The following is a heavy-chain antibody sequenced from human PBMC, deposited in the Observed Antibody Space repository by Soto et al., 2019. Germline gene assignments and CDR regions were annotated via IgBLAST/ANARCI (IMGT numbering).Heavy chain of an antibody. CDR2: IYHSGST. V-gene: IGHV4-30-2*01. CDR1: GGSISSGGYS. Sequence: PSETLSLTCAVSGGSISSGGYSWSWIRQPPGKGLEWIGYIYHSGSTYYNPSLKSRVTISVDKSKNQFSLKLSSVTAADTAVYYCARRGDPYYYGMDVWGQGTTVTVSS. D-gene: IGHD3-16*01. J-gene: IGHJ6*02. CDR3: ARRGDPYYYGMDV.